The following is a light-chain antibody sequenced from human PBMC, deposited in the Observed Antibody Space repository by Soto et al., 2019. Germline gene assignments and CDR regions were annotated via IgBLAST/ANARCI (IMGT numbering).Light chain of an antibody. V-gene: IGKV3-15*01. Sequence: EILLTQSTGTRSLSPGERGTLSYRSIENRGTWYLACFQQKHGQAPRLLIYGESTRVTGIPARFSGSGSGREFTLTISSLQYADFAVYYCHQYNNWHPVTFGQGTKVDIK. CDR1: ENRGTWY. CDR2: GES. CDR3: HQYNNWHPVT. J-gene: IGKJ1*01.